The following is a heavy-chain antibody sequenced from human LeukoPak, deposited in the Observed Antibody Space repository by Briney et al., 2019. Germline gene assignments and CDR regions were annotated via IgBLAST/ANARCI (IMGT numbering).Heavy chain of an antibody. D-gene: IGHD6-13*01. V-gene: IGHV3-48*03. Sequence: GGSLRLSCAASGFTFSNYEMHWVRQAPGKGLEWVSYISSSGSDIYYADSVKGRFTISRDNAKNSLYLHMNSLRAEDTAVYYCARETPYSSSWTVFDYWGQGTLVTVSS. CDR3: ARETPYSSSWTVFDY. J-gene: IGHJ4*02. CDR2: ISSSGSDI. CDR1: GFTFSNYE.